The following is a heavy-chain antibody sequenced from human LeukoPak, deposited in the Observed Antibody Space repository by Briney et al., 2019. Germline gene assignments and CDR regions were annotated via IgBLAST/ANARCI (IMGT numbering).Heavy chain of an antibody. CDR3: ATASSNDIGTFDI. V-gene: IGHV3-74*01. CDR2: INSDGSST. CDR1: GFTFSSYW. Sequence: GGSLRLSCAASGFTFSSYWMHWVRHAPGKGLVWVSRINSDGSSTSYADSVKGRFTISRDNAKNTLYLQMNSLRAEDTAVYYCATASSNDIGTFDIWGQGTMVTASS. D-gene: IGHD2-15*01. J-gene: IGHJ3*02.